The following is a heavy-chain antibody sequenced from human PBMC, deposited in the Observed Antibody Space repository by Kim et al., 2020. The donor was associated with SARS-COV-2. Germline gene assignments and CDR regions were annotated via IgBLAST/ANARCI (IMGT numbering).Heavy chain of an antibody. CDR2: ISGSGGST. CDR3: AKGERITMIVVVTLFDY. V-gene: IGHV3-23*01. D-gene: IGHD3-22*01. J-gene: IGHJ4*02. CDR1: GFTFSSYA. Sequence: GGSLRHSCAASGFTFSSYAMSWVRQAPGKGLEWVSAISGSGGSTYYADSVKGRFTISRDNSKNTLYLQMNSLIAEDTAVYYCAKGERITMIVVVTLFDYWGQGTLVTVSS.